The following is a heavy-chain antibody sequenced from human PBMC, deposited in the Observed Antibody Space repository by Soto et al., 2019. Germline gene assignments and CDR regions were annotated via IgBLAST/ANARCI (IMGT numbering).Heavy chain of an antibody. D-gene: IGHD3-10*02. Sequence: PSRGLEWLGRTYYKSKWNNDYALSVKSRITISPDTSQNQFSLDLDAVTPEDTAVDYGVGVTLFRVTDVWGQGTPVTVSS. CDR3: VGVTLFRVTDV. CDR2: TYYKSKWNN. V-gene: IGHV6-1*01. J-gene: IGHJ6*02.